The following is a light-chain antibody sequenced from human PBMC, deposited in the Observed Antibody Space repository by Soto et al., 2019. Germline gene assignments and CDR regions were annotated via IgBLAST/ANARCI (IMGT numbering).Light chain of an antibody. CDR2: EVT. J-gene: IGLJ3*02. V-gene: IGLV2-14*01. CDR1: TSDVGGYNF. Sequence: QSALTQPASVSGSPGQSITISCTGTTSDVGGYNFVSWYQQFPGKAPKLMIYEVTNRPSGVSNRFSGSKSGNTASLTISGLQAEDEADYYCSSYVNSSTWVFGGGTQLTVL. CDR3: SSYVNSSTWV.